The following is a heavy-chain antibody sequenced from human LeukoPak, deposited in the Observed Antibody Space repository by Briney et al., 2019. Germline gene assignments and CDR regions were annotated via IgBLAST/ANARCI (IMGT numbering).Heavy chain of an antibody. CDR3: ATGGNFYYSH. J-gene: IGHJ1*01. CDR1: GFPFSGYG. D-gene: IGHD4-11*01. V-gene: IGHV3-33*01. CDR2: AYGDGSSQ. Sequence: QAGRSLRLSCAASGFPFSGYGMHWVRQAPGKGLEWVAVAYGDGSSQYYADSVKGRFSISKDISKNTLSLQMNSLRAEDTAVYSCATGGNFYYSHWGQGTLVTVSS.